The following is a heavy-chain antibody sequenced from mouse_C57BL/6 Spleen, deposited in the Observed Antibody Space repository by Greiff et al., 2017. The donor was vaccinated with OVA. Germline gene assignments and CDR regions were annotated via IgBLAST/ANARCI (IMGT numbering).Heavy chain of an antibody. D-gene: IGHD1-1*01. CDR3: ARSPYGSRGY. Sequence: QVHVKQSGPELVKPGASVKLSCKASGYTFTSYDINWVKQRPGQGLEWIGWIYPRDGSTKYNEKFKGKATLTVDTSSSTAYMELHSLTSEDSAVYFCARSPYGSRGYWGQGTTLTVSS. V-gene: IGHV1-85*01. CDR2: IYPRDGST. CDR1: GYTFTSYD. J-gene: IGHJ2*01.